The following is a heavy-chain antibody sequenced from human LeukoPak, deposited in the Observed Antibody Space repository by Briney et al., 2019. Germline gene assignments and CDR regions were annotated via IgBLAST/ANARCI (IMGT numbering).Heavy chain of an antibody. CDR1: GYTFTSYG. CDR2: ISAYNGNT. J-gene: IGHJ4*02. V-gene: IGHV1-18*01. D-gene: IGHD2-21*01. CDR3: ARDLRGVVVIWYYFDY. Sequence: ASVKVSCKASGYTFTSYGISWVRQAPGQGLEWLGWISAYNGNTNYAKKLQGRATLTTATSTSTAYMELRSLRSDDTAVYYCARDLRGVVVIWYYFDYWGQGTLVTVSS.